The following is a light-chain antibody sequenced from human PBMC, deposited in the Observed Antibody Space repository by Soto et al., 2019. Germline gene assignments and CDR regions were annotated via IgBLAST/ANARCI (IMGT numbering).Light chain of an antibody. CDR2: DAS. CDR1: QSVSSH. CDR3: QHYSTWPLT. J-gene: IGKJ1*01. Sequence: EIVMTQSPATLSVSPGERATLSCRASQSVSSHLTWYQQKPGQAPRLLVYDASTRATGIPARFSGSRSGTDFSLTIISLQSEDAAIYYCQHYSTWPLTFGHGTKVEIK. V-gene: IGKV3-15*01.